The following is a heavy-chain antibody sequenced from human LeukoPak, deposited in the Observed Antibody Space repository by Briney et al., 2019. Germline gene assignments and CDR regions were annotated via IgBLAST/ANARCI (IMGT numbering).Heavy chain of an antibody. D-gene: IGHD2-2*01. J-gene: IGHJ4*02. Sequence: PGGSLRLSCVASGFTVSTNYMSWVRQAPGKGLEWVSYISSSSSTIYYADSVKGRFTISRDNAKNSLYLQMNSLRAEDTAVYYCARDGCSSTSCSPYFDYWGQGTLVTVSS. CDR3: ARDGCSSTSCSPYFDY. V-gene: IGHV3-48*01. CDR2: ISSSSSTI. CDR1: GFTVSTNY.